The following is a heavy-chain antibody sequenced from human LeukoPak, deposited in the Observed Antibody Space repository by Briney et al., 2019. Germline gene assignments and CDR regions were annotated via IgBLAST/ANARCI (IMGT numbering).Heavy chain of an antibody. Sequence: ASVKVSCKASGYTFTGYYMHWVRQAPGQGLEWMGWINPNSGGTNYAQKFQGRVTMTRDTSISTAYMELSRLRSDDTAVYYCAKDLKQLVPQYYFDYWGQGTLVTVSS. CDR3: AKDLKQLVPQYYFDY. CDR1: GYTFTGYY. V-gene: IGHV1-2*02. CDR2: INPNSGGT. J-gene: IGHJ4*02. D-gene: IGHD6-13*01.